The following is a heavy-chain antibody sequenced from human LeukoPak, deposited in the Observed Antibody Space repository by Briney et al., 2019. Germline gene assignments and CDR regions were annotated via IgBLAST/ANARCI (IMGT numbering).Heavy chain of an antibody. Sequence: EASVKVSCKASGYTFAGYYMHWVRQAPGQGLEWMGRINPNSGGTNYAQKFQGRVTMTRDTSISTAYMELSRLRSDDTAVYYCARGYYYDSSGYFGIFDYWGQGTPVTVSS. CDR1: GYTFAGYY. D-gene: IGHD3-22*01. V-gene: IGHV1-2*06. J-gene: IGHJ4*02. CDR3: ARGYYYDSSGYFGIFDY. CDR2: INPNSGGT.